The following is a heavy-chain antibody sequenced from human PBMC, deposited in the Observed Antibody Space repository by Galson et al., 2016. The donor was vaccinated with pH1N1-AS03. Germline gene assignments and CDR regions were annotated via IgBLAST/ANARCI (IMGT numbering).Heavy chain of an antibody. CDR2: IGYDGITK. D-gene: IGHD5-24*01. Sequence: SLRLSCAVSGFSLNDYGTHWVRQAPGKGLEWVAVIGYDGITKYYADSVNGRFTISRDTSTNTLSLQMDSLTGEDTAMYYCARRSVAEMASRWAWGFDYWGQGTLVTVSS. CDR1: GFSLNDYG. CDR3: ARRSVAEMASRWAWGFDY. J-gene: IGHJ4*02. V-gene: IGHV3-33*01.